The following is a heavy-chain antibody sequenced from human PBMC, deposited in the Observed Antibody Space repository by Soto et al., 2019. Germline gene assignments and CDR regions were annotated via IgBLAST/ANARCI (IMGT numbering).Heavy chain of an antibody. CDR2: ISYGGTT. Sequence: ASETLSLTCDVSVEPMTGGYYWGWIRQSPGKGLEWIGSISYGGTTYYNPSLRSRLPLSIDTSKNQLSRRLSSVPAADTALGYCARGWYYFEVWGQGSLVTVSS. J-gene: IGHJ4*02. CDR3: ARGWYYFEV. CDR1: VEPMTGGYY. D-gene: IGHD2-15*01. V-gene: IGHV4-38-2*01.